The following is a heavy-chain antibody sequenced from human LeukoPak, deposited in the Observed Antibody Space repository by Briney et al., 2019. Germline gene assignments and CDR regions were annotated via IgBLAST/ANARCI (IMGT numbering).Heavy chain of an antibody. Sequence: PSETLSLTCAVSGYSISSGYYWGWIRQPPGKGLEWIGSIYHSGSTYYNPSLKSRVTISVDTSKNQFSLKLSSVTAADTAVYYCARDPNDFWSGLYWGQGTLVTVSS. D-gene: IGHD3-3*01. CDR3: ARDPNDFWSGLY. CDR1: GYSISSGYY. CDR2: IYHSGST. V-gene: IGHV4-38-2*02. J-gene: IGHJ4*02.